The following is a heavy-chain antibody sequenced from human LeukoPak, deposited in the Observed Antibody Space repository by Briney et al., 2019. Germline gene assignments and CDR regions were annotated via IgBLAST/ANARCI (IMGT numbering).Heavy chain of an antibody. CDR2: INHSGST. CDR1: GGSFSGYY. CDR3: ARDAAEFSLDY. V-gene: IGHV4-34*01. D-gene: IGHD2-15*01. Sequence: SETLSLTCAVYGGSFSGYYWSWIRQPPGKGLEWIGEINHSGSTNYNPSLKGRVTISVDTSKNQFSLKLSSVTAADTAVYYCARDAAEFSLDYWGQGTLVTVSS. J-gene: IGHJ4*02.